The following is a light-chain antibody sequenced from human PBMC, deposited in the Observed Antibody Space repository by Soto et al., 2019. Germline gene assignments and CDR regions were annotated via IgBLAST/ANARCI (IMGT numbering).Light chain of an antibody. CDR2: EVS. CDR1: SSDVGGYNY. CDR3: SSCTSSSTYV. V-gene: IGLV2-14*01. Sequence: QSARTQPASVSGSPGQSITISCTGTSSDVGGYNYVSWYQQHPGKAPKLMIYEVSNRPSGVSNRFSGSKSGNTASLTISGLQAEDEADYYCSSCTSSSTYVFGTGTRSPS. J-gene: IGLJ1*01.